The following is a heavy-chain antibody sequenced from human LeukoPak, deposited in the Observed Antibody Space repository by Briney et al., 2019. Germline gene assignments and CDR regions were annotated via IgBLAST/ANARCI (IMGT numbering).Heavy chain of an antibody. CDR3: ARGTSGFDY. D-gene: IGHD2-15*01. CDR1: GFTFSNYW. V-gene: IGHV3-74*01. Sequence: PGGSLRLSCAASGFTFSNYWMHWVRQAPGKGLVWVSLINSDGSRTDYADFVKGRFTVSRDNAKNTLYLQMNSLRAEDTAVYYCARGTSGFDYWGQGTLATVSS. J-gene: IGHJ4*02. CDR2: INSDGSRT.